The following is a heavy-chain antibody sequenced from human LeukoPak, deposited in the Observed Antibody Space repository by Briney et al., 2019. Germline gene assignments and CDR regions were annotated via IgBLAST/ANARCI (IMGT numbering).Heavy chain of an antibody. CDR3: ARDPKSQLLLDY. Sequence: ASVKVSCKASGYTFTGYYIHWVRQAPGQGLEWMGWINPYSGAINYAQKFQGRVTLTRDTSISTAYMELSRLTSGDTAVYYCARDPKSQLLLDYWGQGTLVTVSS. CDR2: INPYSGAI. J-gene: IGHJ4*02. CDR1: GYTFTGYY. V-gene: IGHV1-2*02. D-gene: IGHD2-2*01.